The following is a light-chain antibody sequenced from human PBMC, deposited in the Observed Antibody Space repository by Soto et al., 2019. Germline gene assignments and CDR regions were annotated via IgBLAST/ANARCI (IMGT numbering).Light chain of an antibody. CDR2: KAS. Sequence: DIQMTQSPSTLSASVGDRVTITCRASQSISSWLAWYQQKPGKAPKLLIYKASSLESGVPSRFSGSGSGTECTLTISSLQPDDFATYYCQQYKSSPAFGQGNKVEIK. J-gene: IGKJ1*01. CDR3: QQYKSSPA. V-gene: IGKV1-5*03. CDR1: QSISSW.